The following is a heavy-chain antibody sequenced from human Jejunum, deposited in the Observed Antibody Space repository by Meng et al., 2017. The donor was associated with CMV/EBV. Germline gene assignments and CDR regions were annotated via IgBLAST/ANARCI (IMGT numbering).Heavy chain of an antibody. D-gene: IGHD3-3*01. J-gene: IGHJ6*02. CDR1: GFVFSTFS. Sequence: GFVFSTFSMNWVRQAPGKGLEWVATISSSSSYIYYGDSVKGRFTVSRDNAKNSLFLQMNSLRAEDTAVYYCALSPRDFWSGPSMDVWGQGTTVTVSS. CDR3: ALSPRDFWSGPSMDV. CDR2: ISSSSSYI. V-gene: IGHV3-21*01.